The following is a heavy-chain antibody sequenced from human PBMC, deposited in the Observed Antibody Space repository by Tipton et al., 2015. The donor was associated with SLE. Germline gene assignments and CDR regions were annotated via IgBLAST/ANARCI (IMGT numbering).Heavy chain of an antibody. J-gene: IGHJ4*02. V-gene: IGHV4-39*07. Sequence: TLSLTCSVSGGSISGSTYYWVWIRQPPGKGLMLIGSTSYSGATSYNPSLKSRVTISVDTSKNHFSLSLISVTAADTAVYYCARLTPWGYDYWGPGMLVTVSS. CDR3: ARLTPWGYDY. CDR2: TSYSGAT. D-gene: IGHD7-27*01. CDR1: GGSISGSTYY.